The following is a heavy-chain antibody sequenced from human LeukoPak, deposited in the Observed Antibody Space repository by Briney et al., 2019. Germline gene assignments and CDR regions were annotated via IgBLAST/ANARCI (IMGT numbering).Heavy chain of an antibody. CDR3: AREFDTAMVD. D-gene: IGHD5-18*01. Sequence: SETLSLTCTVSGGSLSSGDYYWGWLRQPPGTGLEWIGYIYYSGSTYYNPSLKSRVTISVDTSKNQFSLKLSSVTAADTAVYYCAREFDTAMVDWGQGTLVTVSS. J-gene: IGHJ4*02. V-gene: IGHV4-30-4*01. CDR1: GGSLSSGDYY. CDR2: IYYSGST.